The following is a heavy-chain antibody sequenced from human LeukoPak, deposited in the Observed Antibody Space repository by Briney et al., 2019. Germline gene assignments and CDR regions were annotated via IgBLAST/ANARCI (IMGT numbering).Heavy chain of an antibody. CDR2: IGYDGSKT. CDR1: GFTFSSHG. CDR3: AKDLSYGSPWFDP. V-gene: IGHV3-33*06. D-gene: IGHD3-10*01. Sequence: GRSLRLSCATSGFTFSSHGMHWVRQAPGKGLEWVADIGYDGSKTYYADSVKGRFTISRDYSKNTLYLQMNNLRAEDTAVYYCAKDLSYGSPWFDPWGQGTLVTVSS. J-gene: IGHJ5*02.